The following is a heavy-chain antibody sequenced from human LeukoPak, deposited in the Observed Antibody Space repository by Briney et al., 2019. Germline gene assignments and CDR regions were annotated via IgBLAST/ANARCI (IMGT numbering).Heavy chain of an antibody. CDR1: GFTFSIYA. CDR3: AKDRPNYYGSNGHYYRRDGDY. D-gene: IGHD3-22*01. J-gene: IGHJ4*02. Sequence: SGGSLRLSCAASGFTFSIYAMSWVRQAPGKGLQWVSAITSSGDGTYYADSVKGRFTIYRDNSENMLYLQMNSLRVEGTAVYFCAKDRPNYYGSNGHYYRRDGDYWGQGTLVTVSS. CDR2: ITSSGDGT. V-gene: IGHV3-23*01.